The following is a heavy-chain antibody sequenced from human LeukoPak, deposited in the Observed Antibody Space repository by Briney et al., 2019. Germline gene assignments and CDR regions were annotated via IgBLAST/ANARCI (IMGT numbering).Heavy chain of an antibody. V-gene: IGHV4-39*01. CDR1: GGSISSSSYY. CDR3: ARQWRKTVTAYNWFDP. CDR2: IYYSGST. J-gene: IGHJ5*02. D-gene: IGHD2-21*02. Sequence: SETLSLTCTVSGGSISSSSYYWGWIRQPPGKGLEWIGSIYYSGSTYYNPSLKSRVTISVDTSKNQFSLKLSSVTAADTAVYYCARQWRKTVTAYNWFDPWGQGTLVTVSS.